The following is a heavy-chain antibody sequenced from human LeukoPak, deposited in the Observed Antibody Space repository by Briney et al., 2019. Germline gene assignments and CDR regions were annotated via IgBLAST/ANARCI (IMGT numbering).Heavy chain of an antibody. V-gene: IGHV3-21*01. CDR3: ARADYDSRSYYFDY. CDR1: GFTFSSYS. J-gene: IGHJ4*02. Sequence: GGSLRLSCAASGFTFSSYSMNRVRQAPGTGREWVSSISSSSTYIYYADLVKGRFTISRDNAKNSLYLQMNSLRAEDTAVYYCARADYDSRSYYFDYWGQGTLVAVSS. CDR2: ISSSSTYI. D-gene: IGHD3-22*01.